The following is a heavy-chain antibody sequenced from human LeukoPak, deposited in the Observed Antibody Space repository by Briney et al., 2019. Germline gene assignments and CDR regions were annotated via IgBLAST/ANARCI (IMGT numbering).Heavy chain of an antibody. CDR1: GFTFSNYA. CDR3: AKDREWEQWLQYYFDY. V-gene: IGHV3-23*01. Sequence: GGSLRLSCAASGFTFSNYAMSWVRQAPGKGLEWVSAISGSGGSTYYADSVKGRFTISRDNSKNTLYLQMNSLRAEDTAVYYCAKDREWEQWLQYYFDYWGQGTLVTVSS. D-gene: IGHD6-19*01. CDR2: ISGSGGST. J-gene: IGHJ4*02.